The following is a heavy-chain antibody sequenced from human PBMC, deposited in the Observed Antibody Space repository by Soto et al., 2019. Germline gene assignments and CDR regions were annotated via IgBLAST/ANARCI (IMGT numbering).Heavy chain of an antibody. J-gene: IGHJ6*02. D-gene: IGHD6-13*01. CDR2: INHSGST. CDR3: ARDVGSVAAAGNYYYGMDV. CDR1: GVSFSGYY. Sequence: SQTLSLTCAVYGVSFSGYYWSWIRQPPGKGLEWIGEINHSGSTNYNPSLKSRVTISVDTSKNQFSLKLSSVTAADTAVYYCARDVGSVAAAGNYYYGMDVWGQGTTVT. V-gene: IGHV4-34*01.